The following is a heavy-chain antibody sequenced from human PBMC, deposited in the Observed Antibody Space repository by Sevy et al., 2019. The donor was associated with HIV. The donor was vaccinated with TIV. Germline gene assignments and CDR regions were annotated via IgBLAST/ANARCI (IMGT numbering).Heavy chain of an antibody. CDR1: GYSFTSYW. D-gene: IGHD3-22*01. V-gene: IGHV5-51*01. CDR3: ARLYYYDSSGYYEQHDEAFDI. CDR2: IYPGDSDT. Sequence: GESLKISCKGSGYSFTSYWIGWVRQMPGKGLEWMGIIYPGDSDTRYSPSFQGQVTISADKSISTAYLQWSSLKASDTAMYYCARLYYYDSSGYYEQHDEAFDIWGQGTMVTVSS. J-gene: IGHJ3*02.